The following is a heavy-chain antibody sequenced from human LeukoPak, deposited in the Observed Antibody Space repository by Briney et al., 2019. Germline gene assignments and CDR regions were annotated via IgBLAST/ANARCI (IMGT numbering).Heavy chain of an antibody. CDR1: GGSISSGNCS. J-gene: IGHJ4*02. CDR2: IYYSGNT. Sequence: SETLSLTCSVSGGSISSGNCSWGWIRQPPGKGLEWIGNIYYSGNTYYNSSLKSRVTISVDTSKNQFSLKLSSVTAADTAVYYCARQLAAAGHFDYWGQGTLVTVSS. D-gene: IGHD6-13*01. V-gene: IGHV4-39*01. CDR3: ARQLAAAGHFDY.